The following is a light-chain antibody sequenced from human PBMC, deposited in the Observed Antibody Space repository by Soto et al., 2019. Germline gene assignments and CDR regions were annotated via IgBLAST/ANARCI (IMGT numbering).Light chain of an antibody. CDR2: DVS. Sequence: QSVVAQPASVSRSPGQSIALSCTGTSSYVGGYNSVSLYQQHPGKAPKLLIYDVSNRPSGVSNRFSGPKSGNTASLTISGLQAEDEADYYCSSYATGGSYVFGTGTKVTVL. CDR3: SSYATGGSYV. J-gene: IGLJ1*01. V-gene: IGLV2-14*01. CDR1: SSYVGGYNS.